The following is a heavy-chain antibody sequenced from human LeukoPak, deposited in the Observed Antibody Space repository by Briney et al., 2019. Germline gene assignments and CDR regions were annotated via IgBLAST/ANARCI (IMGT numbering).Heavy chain of an antibody. Sequence: PSQTLSLTCTVSGGSISSGGYYWSWIRQPPGKGLEWIGYTYHSGSTYYSPSLKSRVTISVDTSKNQFSLKLSSVTAADTAVYYCARQGIRYSSSWYYIDYWGQGTLVTVSS. J-gene: IGHJ4*02. D-gene: IGHD6-13*01. V-gene: IGHV4-30-2*05. CDR1: GGSISSGGYY. CDR3: ARQGIRYSSSWYYIDY. CDR2: TYHSGST.